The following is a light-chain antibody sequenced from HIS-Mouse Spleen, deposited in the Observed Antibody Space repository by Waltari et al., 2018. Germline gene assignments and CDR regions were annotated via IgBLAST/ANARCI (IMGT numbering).Light chain of an antibody. CDR2: QDS. CDR3: QAWDSSYSV. V-gene: IGLV3-1*01. CDR1: KLGDKY. J-gene: IGLJ2*01. Sequence: SYELTQPPSVSVSPGQTASITRSGDKLGDKYACWYQQKPGQYPVLVIYQDSKRPSGIPERFSGSNSGNTATLTISGTQAMVEADYYCQAWDSSYSVFGGGTKLTVL.